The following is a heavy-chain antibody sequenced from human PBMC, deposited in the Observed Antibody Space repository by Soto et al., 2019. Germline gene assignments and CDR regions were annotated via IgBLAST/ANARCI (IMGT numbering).Heavy chain of an antibody. CDR3: AKDMRLEQYFDY. J-gene: IGHJ4*02. CDR1: GFTFSSYG. Sequence: QVQLVESGGGVVQPGRSLRLSCAASGFTFSSYGMHWVRQAPGKGLEWVAVISYDGSNKYYADSVKGRFTISRDNYKNTLYLQMNSLRAEDTAVYYCAKDMRLEQYFDYWGQGTLVTVSS. CDR2: ISYDGSNK. D-gene: IGHD1-1*01. V-gene: IGHV3-30*18.